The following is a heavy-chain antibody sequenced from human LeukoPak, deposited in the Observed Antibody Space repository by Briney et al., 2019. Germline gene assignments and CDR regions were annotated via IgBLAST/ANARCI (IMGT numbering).Heavy chain of an antibody. V-gene: IGHV4-39*07. D-gene: IGHD5-18*01. J-gene: IGHJ4*02. CDR1: GGSISSSSYY. CDR2: IYYSGST. Sequence: SETLSLTCTVSGGSISSSSYYWGWIRRPPGKGLEWIGSIYYSGSTYYNPSLKSRVTISVDTSKNQFSLKLSSVTAADTAVYYCASGYSYGFDYWGQGTLVTVSS. CDR3: ASGYSYGFDY.